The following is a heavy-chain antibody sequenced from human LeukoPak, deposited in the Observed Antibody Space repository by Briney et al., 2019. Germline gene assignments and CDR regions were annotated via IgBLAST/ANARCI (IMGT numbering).Heavy chain of an antibody. Sequence: PGGSLRLSCAASGFTFSSYAMSWVRQAPGKGLEWVSAISGSGGSTYYADSVKGRFTISRDNSKNTLYLQMNSLRAEDTAVYYCAKDLRRSGYSYYFDYWGQGTLVTVSS. V-gene: IGHV3-23*01. J-gene: IGHJ4*02. CDR2: ISGSGGST. CDR3: AKDLRRSGYSYYFDY. D-gene: IGHD3-22*01. CDR1: GFTFSSYA.